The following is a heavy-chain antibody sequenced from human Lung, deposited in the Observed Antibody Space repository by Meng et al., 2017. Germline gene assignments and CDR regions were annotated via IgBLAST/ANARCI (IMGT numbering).Heavy chain of an antibody. V-gene: IGHV4-34*01. CDR2: INHSGST. Sequence: QVQLQQGGAGLLKPSETLSLTCVVSGGSFSDYYWSWIRQPPGKGPEWIGEINHSGSTNYNPSLESRATISVDTSQNNLSLKLSSVTAADSAVYYCARGPTTMAHDFDYWGQGTLVTVSS. CDR1: GGSFSDYY. CDR3: ARGPTTMAHDFDY. J-gene: IGHJ4*02. D-gene: IGHD4-11*01.